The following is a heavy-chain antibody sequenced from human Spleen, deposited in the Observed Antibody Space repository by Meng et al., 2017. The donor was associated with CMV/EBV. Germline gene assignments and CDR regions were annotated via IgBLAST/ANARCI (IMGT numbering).Heavy chain of an antibody. V-gene: IGHV4-59*01. J-gene: IGHJ5*02. CDR3: ARSMDVAARPRWFDP. D-gene: IGHD6-6*01. CDR1: GGSINSYY. CDR2: IYYRGYT. Sequence: GSLRLSCTVSGGSINSYYWSWIRQPPGKGLEWIGYIYYRGYTNYNPSLKSRVIMSVGSSKNQLSLKLTSVTAADTAVYYCARSMDVAARPRWFDPWGQGGLVTVSS.